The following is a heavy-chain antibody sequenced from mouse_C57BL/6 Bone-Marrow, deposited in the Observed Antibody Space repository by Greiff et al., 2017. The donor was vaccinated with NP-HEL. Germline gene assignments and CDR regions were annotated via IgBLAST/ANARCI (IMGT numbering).Heavy chain of an antibody. Sequence: EVQLVESGGDLVKPGGSLKLSCAASGFTFSSYGMSWVRQTPDKRLEWVATISSGGSYTYYPDSVKGRFTISRDNAKNTLYLQMSSLKSEDTAMYYCARRYYYGSSSYWYFDVWGTGTTVTVSS. D-gene: IGHD1-1*01. J-gene: IGHJ1*03. CDR2: ISSGGSYT. V-gene: IGHV5-6*01. CDR3: ARRYYYGSSSYWYFDV. CDR1: GFTFSSYG.